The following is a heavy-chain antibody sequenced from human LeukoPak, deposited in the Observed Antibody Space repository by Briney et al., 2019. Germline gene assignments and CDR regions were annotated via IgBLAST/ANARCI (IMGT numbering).Heavy chain of an antibody. J-gene: IGHJ5*02. Sequence: TGGSLRLSCAASGFTFSSYEMNWVRQAPGKGLEWVSYISTSGTTIYYADSVKGRFTISRDNAKKSLYLQMNSLRAEDTAAYYCTRINWLDPWGQGTPVTVSS. CDR1: GFTFSSYE. CDR3: TRINWLDP. V-gene: IGHV3-48*03. CDR2: ISTSGTTI.